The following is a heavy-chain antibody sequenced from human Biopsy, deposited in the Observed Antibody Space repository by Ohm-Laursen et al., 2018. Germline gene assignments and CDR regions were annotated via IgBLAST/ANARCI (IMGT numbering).Heavy chain of an antibody. Sequence: PSDTLSLTCAVYGGSFSGYYWTWIRQPPGKGLEWIGEIHHRGSASYNPSLKSRITVLVDTSKNQFSLKLRSVSAADTAVYFCARALDYYDPYYYYAMDVWGQGTSVTVSS. D-gene: IGHD3-16*01. J-gene: IGHJ6*02. CDR3: ARALDYYDPYYYYAMDV. V-gene: IGHV4-34*01. CDR2: IHHRGSA. CDR1: GGSFSGYY.